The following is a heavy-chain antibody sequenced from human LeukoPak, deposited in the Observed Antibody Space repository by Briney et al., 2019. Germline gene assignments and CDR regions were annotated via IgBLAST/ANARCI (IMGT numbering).Heavy chain of an antibody. CDR1: GLTFGGYD. Sequence: ETLTLTCAAYGLTFGGYDWIWIRQAPGKGLEWVCLISGGGGSTYYADSVKSRFTISRDNSKNSLYLQMNSLRTEDTALYYCAKDTRDIADAFDIWGQGTMVTVSS. J-gene: IGHJ3*02. V-gene: IGHV3-43*02. CDR2: ISGGGGST. D-gene: IGHD2-15*01. CDR3: AKDTRDIADAFDI.